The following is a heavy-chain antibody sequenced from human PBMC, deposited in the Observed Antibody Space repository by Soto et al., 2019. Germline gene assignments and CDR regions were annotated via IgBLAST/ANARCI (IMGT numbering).Heavy chain of an antibody. CDR2: INPSGGST. D-gene: IGHD3-22*01. CDR3: ARDWDYDSSGYYPDDAFDI. V-gene: IGHV1-46*01. J-gene: IGHJ3*02. Sequence: ASAKVSCKASGYTFTSYYMHCVRQAPGQGLEWMGIINPSGGSTSYAQKFQGRVTMTRDTSTSTVYMELSSLRSEDTAVYYCARDWDYDSSGYYPDDAFDIWGQGTMVTVSS. CDR1: GYTFTSYY.